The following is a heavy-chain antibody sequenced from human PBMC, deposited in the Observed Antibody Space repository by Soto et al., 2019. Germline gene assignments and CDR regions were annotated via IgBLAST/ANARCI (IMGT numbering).Heavy chain of an antibody. V-gene: IGHV1-69*06. J-gene: IGHJ5*02. CDR3: ARDLLWFGSRGGFDP. CDR2: IIPIFGTA. D-gene: IGHD3-10*01. Sequence: QVQLVQSGAEVKKPGSSVKVSCKASGGTFSSYAISWVRQAPGQGLEWMVGIIPIFGTANYAQKFQGRVTITADKSTSTAYMELSSLRSEDTAEYYCARDLLWFGSRGGFDPWGQGTLVTVSS. CDR1: GGTFSSYA.